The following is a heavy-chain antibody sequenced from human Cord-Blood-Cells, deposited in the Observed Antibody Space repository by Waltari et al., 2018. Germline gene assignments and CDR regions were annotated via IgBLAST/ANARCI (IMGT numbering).Heavy chain of an antibody. CDR3: AKDYDFWSGYYDY. V-gene: IGHV3-9*01. D-gene: IGHD3-3*01. CDR2: ISWNSGSI. J-gene: IGHJ4*02. CDR1: GFTFDDYA. Sequence: EVQLVESGGGLVQPGRSLRLSCAASGFTFDDYAMHWVRQAPGKGLGWVSGISWNSGSIGYADSVKGRFTISRDNAKNSLYLQMNSLRAEDTALYYCAKDYDFWSGYYDYWGQGTLVTVSS.